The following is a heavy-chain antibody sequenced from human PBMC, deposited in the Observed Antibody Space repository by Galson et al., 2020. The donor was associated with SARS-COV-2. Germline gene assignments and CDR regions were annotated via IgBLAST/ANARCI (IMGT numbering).Heavy chain of an antibody. V-gene: IGHV1-69*02. CDR1: GGTFSSYT. CDR2: IIPILGIA. J-gene: IGHJ4*02. CDR3: ARTSITMIVEIFSLDY. Sequence: SVTVSCKASGGTFSSYTISWVRQAPGQGLAWMGRIIPILGIANYAQKFQGRVTITADKSTSTAYMELSSLRSEDTAVYYCARTSITMIVEIFSLDYWGQGTLVTVSS. D-gene: IGHD3-22*01.